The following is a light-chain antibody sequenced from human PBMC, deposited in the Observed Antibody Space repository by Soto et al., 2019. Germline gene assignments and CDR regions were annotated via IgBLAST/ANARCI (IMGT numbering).Light chain of an antibody. CDR3: HQYNNWPGT. V-gene: IGKV3-15*01. CDR2: GAS. Sequence: EIVMTQSPATLSVSPGERATLSCRASQSVSSNLAWYQQKPGQAPRLLIYGASTRATGIPAMFSGSGSGTELTLTISSLQSEDFAVYYCHQYNNWPGTFGQGTKVEIK. CDR1: QSVSSN. J-gene: IGKJ1*01.